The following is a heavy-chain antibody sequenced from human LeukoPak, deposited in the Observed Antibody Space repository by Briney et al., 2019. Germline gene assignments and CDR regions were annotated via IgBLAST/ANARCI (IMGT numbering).Heavy chain of an antibody. Sequence: SETLSLTCAVYGGSFSGYYWSWIRQPPGKGLEWIGEINHSGSTNYNPSLKSRVTISVDTSKNQFSLKLSSVTAADTAVYYCARRVVRGVIITSEAFDIWGQGTMVTVSS. CDR1: GGSFSGYY. D-gene: IGHD3-10*01. CDR3: ARRVVRGVIITSEAFDI. V-gene: IGHV4-34*01. J-gene: IGHJ3*02. CDR2: INHSGST.